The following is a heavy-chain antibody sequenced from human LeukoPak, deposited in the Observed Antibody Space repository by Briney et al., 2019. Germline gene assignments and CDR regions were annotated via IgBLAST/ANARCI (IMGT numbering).Heavy chain of an antibody. CDR3: ARRTADYGDYSPAFDI. J-gene: IGHJ3*02. D-gene: IGHD4-17*01. CDR1: GFTFSSYW. V-gene: IGHV3-74*01. Sequence: GGSLRLSCAASGFTFSSYWMHWVRQAPGKGLVWVSRINSDGSSTSYADSVKGRFTISRDNAKNTLYLQMNSLRAEDTAVYYCARRTADYGDYSPAFDIWGQGTMVTVSS. CDR2: INSDGSST.